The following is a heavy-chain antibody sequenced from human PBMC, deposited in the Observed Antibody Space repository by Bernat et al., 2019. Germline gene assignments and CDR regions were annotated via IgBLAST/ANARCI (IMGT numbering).Heavy chain of an antibody. CDR2: ITASGGST. J-gene: IGHJ4*02. D-gene: IGHD2-8*02. CDR3: AKVRSGAVTGAVNY. CDR1: GFTFSSYA. Sequence: EVQLLESGGGLVQPGGSLRLSCAASGFTFSSYAMSWVRQAPGKGLEWVSVITASGGSTFYADYVKGRFTISRDNSNNTLYLQMNSLRAEDTAVYYCAKVRSGAVTGAVNYWGQGTLVTVSS. V-gene: IGHV3-23*01.